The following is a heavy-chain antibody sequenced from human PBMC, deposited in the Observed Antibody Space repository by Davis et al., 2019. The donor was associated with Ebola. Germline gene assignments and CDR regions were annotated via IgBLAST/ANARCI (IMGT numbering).Heavy chain of an antibody. CDR1: GFTFSSYA. CDR3: ARDKGNDYGGLDAFDI. D-gene: IGHD4-23*01. Sequence: PGGSLRLSCAASGFTFSSYAMHWVRQAPGKGLEWVAVISYDGSNKYYADSVKGRFTISRDNSKNTLYLQMNSLRAEDTAVYYCARDKGNDYGGLDAFDIWGQGTMVTVSS. V-gene: IGHV3-30-3*01. CDR2: ISYDGSNK. J-gene: IGHJ3*02.